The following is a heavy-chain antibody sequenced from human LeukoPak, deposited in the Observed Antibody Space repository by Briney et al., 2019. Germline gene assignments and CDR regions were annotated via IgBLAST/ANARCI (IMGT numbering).Heavy chain of an antibody. V-gene: IGHV4-39*07. CDR1: GGSISTYY. CDR2: IYYSGNT. CDR3: ARMPGYSYYYMDV. D-gene: IGHD5-18*01. Sequence: SETLSLTCTVSGGSISTYYWGWIRQAPGKGLEWIGSIYYSGNTYYNSSLKSRVTISLDTSKNQFSLNLFSVTAADTAVYYCARMPGYSYYYMDVWGKGTTVTVSS. J-gene: IGHJ6*03.